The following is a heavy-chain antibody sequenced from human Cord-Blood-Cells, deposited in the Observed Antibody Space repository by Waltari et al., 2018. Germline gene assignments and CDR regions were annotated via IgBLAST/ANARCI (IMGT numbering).Heavy chain of an antibody. CDR3: GAGYCSSTSCYYFDY. Sequence: QVQLQESGPGLVKPSQTLSLTCTVSGGSISSGGYYWSWTRQHPGKGLDGIGYIYYSGSTYYKPSRKSRVTISVDTSKNQFSLKLSSVTAADTAVYYCGAGYCSSTSCYYFDYWGQGTLVTVSS. CDR1: GGSISSGGYY. D-gene: IGHD2-2*01. V-gene: IGHV4-31*03. CDR2: IYYSGST. J-gene: IGHJ4*02.